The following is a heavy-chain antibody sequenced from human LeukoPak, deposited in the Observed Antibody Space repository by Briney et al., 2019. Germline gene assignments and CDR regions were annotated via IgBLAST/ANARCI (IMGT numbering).Heavy chain of an antibody. V-gene: IGHV3-53*01. CDR2: IYSGGST. Sequence: GGSLKLSCAASGFTVSNNYLSWVRQAPGKGLEWVSVIYSGGSTYYADSVKGRFTISRDNSKNTLYLQMNSLRAEDTAVYYCARTPYSSGWYGPGGYWGQGTLVTVSS. D-gene: IGHD6-19*01. CDR1: GFTVSNNY. J-gene: IGHJ4*02. CDR3: ARTPYSSGWYGPGGY.